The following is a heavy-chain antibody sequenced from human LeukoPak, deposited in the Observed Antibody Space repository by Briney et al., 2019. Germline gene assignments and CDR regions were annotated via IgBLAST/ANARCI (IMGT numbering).Heavy chain of an antibody. V-gene: IGHV3-7*01. J-gene: IGHJ5*02. D-gene: IGHD4-17*01. CDR2: IKQDGSEK. CDR1: GFTFSSYW. Sequence: PGGSLRLSCAASGFTFSSYWMSWVRQAPGKGLEWVANIKQDGSEKYYVDSVKGRFTISRDNAKNSLYLQMNSLRAEDTAVYYCAREGSFDYGDYGSWFDPWGQGTLVTVSS. CDR3: AREGSFDYGDYGSWFDP.